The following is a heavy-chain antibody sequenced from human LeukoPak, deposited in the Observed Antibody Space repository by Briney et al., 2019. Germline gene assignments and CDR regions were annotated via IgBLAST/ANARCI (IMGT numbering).Heavy chain of an antibody. CDR2: VHYSAGT. CDR1: GGSFPTSTYH. Sequence: SEPLSLTCTVSGGSFPTSTYHWGWIRQSPGKGLVWIGSVHYSAGTYYNPSLRSRVSITLDTSKSQFSLKLKFPTAADTAFYSCATSHDYTRECFDYWGLGALVTVSS. CDR3: ATSHDYTRECFDY. J-gene: IGHJ4*02. V-gene: IGHV4-39*07. D-gene: IGHD4-11*01.